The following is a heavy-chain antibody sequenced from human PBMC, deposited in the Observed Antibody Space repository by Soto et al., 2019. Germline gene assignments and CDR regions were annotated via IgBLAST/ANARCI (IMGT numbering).Heavy chain of an antibody. D-gene: IGHD4-4*01. Sequence: DVQLLESGVGLVQPGGSLRLSGAASGFSFSSYAMVWVREAPGKGLEWVSVISARGGSSYFADSVKGRFTISRDNSKNVLSLEMNSLRAEDTAIYFCAKGSIEYSASVDNWGQGTLVLVSS. CDR2: ISARGGSS. CDR3: AKGSIEYSASVDN. V-gene: IGHV3-23*01. CDR1: GFSFSSYA. J-gene: IGHJ4*02.